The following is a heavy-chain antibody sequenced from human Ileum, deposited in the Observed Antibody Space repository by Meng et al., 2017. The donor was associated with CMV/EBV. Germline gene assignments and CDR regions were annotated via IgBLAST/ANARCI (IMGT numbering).Heavy chain of an antibody. Sequence: SLKISCAASGFTFDDYAMHWVRQAPGKGLEWVSGISWNSGKIGYADSVKGRFTISRDNAKNSLYLQMNSLRAEDTALHYCAKSRWAATYYAMDVWGQGTTVTVSS. D-gene: IGHD6-13*01. CDR3: AKSRWAATYYAMDV. CDR1: GFTFDDYA. CDR2: ISWNSGKI. V-gene: IGHV3-9*01. J-gene: IGHJ6*02.